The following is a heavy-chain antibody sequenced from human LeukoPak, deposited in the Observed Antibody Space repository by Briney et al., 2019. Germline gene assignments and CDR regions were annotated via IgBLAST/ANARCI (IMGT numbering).Heavy chain of an antibody. CDR2: TYYRSKWYN. V-gene: IGHV6-1*01. CDR3: ARERGYSSSWYRDYYYYGMDV. Sequence: SQTLSLTCAISGDSVSINSAAWNWIRQSPSRGLEWLGRTYYRSKWYNDYAVSVKSRITINPDTSKNQFSLQLNSVTPEDTAVYYCARERGYSSSWYRDYYYYGMDVWGQGTTVTVSS. D-gene: IGHD6-13*01. CDR1: GDSVSINSAA. J-gene: IGHJ6*02.